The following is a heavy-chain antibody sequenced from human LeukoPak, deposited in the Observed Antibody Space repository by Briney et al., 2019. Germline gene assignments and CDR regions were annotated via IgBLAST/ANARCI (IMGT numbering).Heavy chain of an antibody. V-gene: IGHV3-11*01. CDR3: ARFSTRKAAFDI. D-gene: IGHD2-15*01. CDR1: GFIFSDYY. J-gene: IGHJ3*02. Sequence: PGGSLRLSCAASGFIFSDYYTSWIRQAPGKGLEWVSYISSGTTLIYYADSVKGRFTISRDNAKNSLYLQMNSLRAEDTAVYYCARFSTRKAAFDIWGQGTMVTVSS. CDR2: ISSGTTLI.